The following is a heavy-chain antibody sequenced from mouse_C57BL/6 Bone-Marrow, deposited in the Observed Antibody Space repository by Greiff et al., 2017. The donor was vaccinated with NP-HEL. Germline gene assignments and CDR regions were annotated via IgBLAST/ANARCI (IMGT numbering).Heavy chain of an antibody. CDR1: GYTFTDYN. CDR2: INPNNGGT. Sequence: VQLKESGPELVKPGASVKIPCKASGYTFTDYNMDWVKQSHGKSLEWIGDINPNNGGTIYNQKFKGKATLTADKSSSTAYMQLSSLTSEDAAVYFCARSAYGFDYWGQGTTLTVSS. V-gene: IGHV1-18*01. D-gene: IGHD6-5*01. J-gene: IGHJ2*01. CDR3: ARSAYGFDY.